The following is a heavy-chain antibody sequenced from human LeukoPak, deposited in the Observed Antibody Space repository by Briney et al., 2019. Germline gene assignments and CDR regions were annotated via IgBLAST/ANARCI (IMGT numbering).Heavy chain of an antibody. Sequence: SGGSLRFSCAASGFIFSSYWMDWVRQAPGKGLVWVSGINSDGRMTIYAESVKGRFTISRDNAKNTLYLQMNTLRAEDTAVYYCARVGSTDSPHAFDIWGQGTTVTVSS. V-gene: IGHV3-74*01. CDR2: INSDGRMT. D-gene: IGHD3-22*01. J-gene: IGHJ3*02. CDR1: GFIFSSYW. CDR3: ARVGSTDSPHAFDI.